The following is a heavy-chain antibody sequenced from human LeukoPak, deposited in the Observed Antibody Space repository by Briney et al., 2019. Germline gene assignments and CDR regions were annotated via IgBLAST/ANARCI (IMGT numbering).Heavy chain of an antibody. J-gene: IGHJ4*02. CDR3: ARGSDDSTGAPVDFDY. D-gene: IGHD2-8*02. V-gene: IGHV4-30-4*01. CDR1: GGSISSGDYY. Sequence: SQTLSLTCTVSGGSISSGDYYWSWIRQPPGKGLGWIGYIYYSGSTYYNPSLKSRVTISVDTSKNQFSLKLSSVTAADTAVYYCARGSDDSTGAPVDFDYWGQGTLVTVSS. CDR2: IYYSGST.